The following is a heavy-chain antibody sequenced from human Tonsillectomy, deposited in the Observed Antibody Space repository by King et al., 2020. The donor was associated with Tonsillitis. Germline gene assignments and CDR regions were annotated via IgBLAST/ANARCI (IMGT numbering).Heavy chain of an antibody. CDR3: ARGDEKQLWSLFYFDY. V-gene: IGHV4-59*01. J-gene: IGHJ4*02. CDR1: GGSISSYY. CDR2: IYYSGST. D-gene: IGHD5-18*01. Sequence: QLQESGPGLVKPSETLSLTCTVSGGSISSYYWSWIRQPPGKGLEWIGYIYYSGSTNYNPPLKSRVTISVDTSKNQFSLKLSSVTAADTAVYYCARGDEKQLWSLFYFDYWGQGTLVTVSS.